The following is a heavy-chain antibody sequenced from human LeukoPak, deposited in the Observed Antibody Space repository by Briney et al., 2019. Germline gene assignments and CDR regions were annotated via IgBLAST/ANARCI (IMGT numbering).Heavy chain of an antibody. CDR3: AKRSMHCGGDCYRY. CDR1: GFTFSSYA. J-gene: IGHJ4*02. D-gene: IGHD2-21*02. Sequence: SGGSLRPSCAASGFTFSSYAMSWVRQAPGKGLEWVSAISGSGGSTYYADSVKGRFTISRDNSKNTLYLQMNSLRAEDTAVYYCAKRSMHCGGDCYRYWGQGTLVTVSS. CDR2: ISGSGGST. V-gene: IGHV3-23*01.